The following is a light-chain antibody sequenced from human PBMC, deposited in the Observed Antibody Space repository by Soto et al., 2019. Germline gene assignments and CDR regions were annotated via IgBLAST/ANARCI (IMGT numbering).Light chain of an antibody. J-gene: IGKJ1*01. Sequence: DIQMTQSPSTLSASVGDRVTITCRASQSINTYLNWYQQKPGKAPKLLIYKASSLESGVPSRFSGSGSGTEFTLTISSLQPDDFATYYCQQYNSYPWTFGQGTKVDIK. CDR1: QSINTY. V-gene: IGKV1-5*03. CDR2: KAS. CDR3: QQYNSYPWT.